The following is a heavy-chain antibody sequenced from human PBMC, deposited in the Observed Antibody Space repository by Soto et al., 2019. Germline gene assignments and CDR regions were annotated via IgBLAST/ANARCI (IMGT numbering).Heavy chain of an antibody. D-gene: IGHD1-1*01. CDR2: IYYSGST. CDR3: ARAPIPNWNYYGMDV. Sequence: QVQLQESGPGQVKPSQTLSLTCTVSGGSVNSGGYHWSWIRQHPGKGLGWIGYIYYSGSTYYNPTPKSRVTNSIDTSTNHFSLHLSALTAADTAVYYCARAPIPNWNYYGMDVWGQGTTVTVSS. CDR1: GGSVNSGGYH. J-gene: IGHJ6*02. V-gene: IGHV4-31*03.